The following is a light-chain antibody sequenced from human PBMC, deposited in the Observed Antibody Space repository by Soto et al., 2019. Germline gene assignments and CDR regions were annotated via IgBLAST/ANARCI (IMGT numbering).Light chain of an antibody. CDR3: SSYTSSSTLV. V-gene: IGLV2-14*01. J-gene: IGLJ2*01. Sequence: QSALTQPASVSGSPGQSITISCTGTSSDVGGYNYVSWYQQHPGKAPKVMIYDVSNRPSGVSNRFSGSKSGNTASLTISGLQAKDEADYYCSSYTSSSTLVFGGGTQLTVL. CDR1: SSDVGGYNY. CDR2: DVS.